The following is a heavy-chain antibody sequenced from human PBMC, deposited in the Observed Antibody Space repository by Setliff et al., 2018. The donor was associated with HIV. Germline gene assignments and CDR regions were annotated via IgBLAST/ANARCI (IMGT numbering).Heavy chain of an antibody. J-gene: IGHJ4*01. CDR2: IHHTGST. V-gene: IGHV4-61*08. D-gene: IGHD3-3*01. Sequence: SETLSLTCTLSGFSISSDGFYWNWIRQPPGKGLEWIGFIHHTGSTVSNPSLKSRVTILMDLSRNQLSLHLASVTTADTAVYFCAPGEGVASTYYHDWGQGTQVTVSS. CDR3: APGEGVASTYYHD. CDR1: GFSISSDGFY.